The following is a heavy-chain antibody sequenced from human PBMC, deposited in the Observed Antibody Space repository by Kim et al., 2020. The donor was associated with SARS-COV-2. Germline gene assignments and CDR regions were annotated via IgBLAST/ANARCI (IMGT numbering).Heavy chain of an antibody. CDR3: TSSTVTTDYYYGMDV. D-gene: IGHD4-17*01. CDR1: GFTFSGSA. Sequence: GGSLRLSCAASGFTFSGSAMHWVRQASGKGLEWVGRIRSKANSYATAYAASVKGRFTISRDDSKNTAYLQMNSLKTEDTAVYYCTSSTVTTDYYYGMDVWCQGTTVTVSS. J-gene: IGHJ6*02. CDR2: IRSKANSYAT. V-gene: IGHV3-73*01.